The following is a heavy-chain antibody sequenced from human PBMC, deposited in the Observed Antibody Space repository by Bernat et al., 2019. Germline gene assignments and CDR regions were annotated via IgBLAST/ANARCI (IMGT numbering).Heavy chain of an antibody. J-gene: IGHJ6*02. V-gene: IGHV4-4*02. Sequence: QVQLQESGPGLVKPSGTLSLTCAVSGGSISSSNWWSWVRQPPGKGLEWIGEIYHSGSTNYNPSPKSRVTIYVDKSKNQFSLKLSSVTAADTAVYYCARDLGRGSSSWYRSSYYYGMDVWGQGTTVTVSS. CDR2: IYHSGST. CDR3: ARDLGRGSSSWYRSSYYYGMDV. CDR1: GGSISSSNW. D-gene: IGHD6-13*01.